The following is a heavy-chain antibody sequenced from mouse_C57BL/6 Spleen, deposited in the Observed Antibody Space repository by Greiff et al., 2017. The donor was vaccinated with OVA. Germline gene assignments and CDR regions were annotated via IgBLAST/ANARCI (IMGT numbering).Heavy chain of an antibody. J-gene: IGHJ2*01. Sequence: VQLKQSVAELVRPGASVKLSCTASGFNIKNTYMHWVKQRPEQGLEWIGRINPANGNTKYAQKFKGKATITADTSSNTAYLQLSSLTSEDTAIYYCARSGYGSSSYYFDYWGQGTTLTVSS. CDR2: INPANGNT. CDR1: GFNIKNTY. D-gene: IGHD1-1*01. CDR3: ARSGYGSSSYYFDY. V-gene: IGHV14-3*01.